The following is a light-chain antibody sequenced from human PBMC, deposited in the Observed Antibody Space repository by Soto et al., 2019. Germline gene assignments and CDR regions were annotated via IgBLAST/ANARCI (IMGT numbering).Light chain of an antibody. J-gene: IGKJ1*01. CDR1: HGIGTY. CDR2: AAS. CDR3: QHNYNNPRT. V-gene: IGKV1-39*01. Sequence: DIQMTQSPSSLSASVGDRVTITCRASHGIGTYLNWYQQRPGKAPNLLIYAASTLQSGVPSRFSGSGSGTDFTLTINSLQPEDFATYYCQHNYNNPRTFGQATKVDIK.